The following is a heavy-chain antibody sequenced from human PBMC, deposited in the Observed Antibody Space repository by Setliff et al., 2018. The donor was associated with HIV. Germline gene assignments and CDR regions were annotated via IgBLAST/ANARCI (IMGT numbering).Heavy chain of an antibody. CDR2: IYTSGST. V-gene: IGHV4-4*07. CDR3: ARTLEAATMVSLYYHYYYYMDV. CDR1: GGSISSYY. D-gene: IGHD3-10*01. Sequence: SETLSLTCTVSGGSISSYYWSWIRQPAGKGLEWIGRIYTSGSTNYNPSLKSRVTMPVDTSKNQFSLKLSSVIAADTAVYYCARTLEAATMVSLYYHYYYYMDVWGRGTTVTVSS. J-gene: IGHJ6*03.